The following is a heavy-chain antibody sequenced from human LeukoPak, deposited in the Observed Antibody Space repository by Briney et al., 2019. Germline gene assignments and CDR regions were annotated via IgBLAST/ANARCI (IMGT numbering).Heavy chain of an antibody. D-gene: IGHD3-9*01. CDR2: INWNGGST. V-gene: IGHV3-20*04. J-gene: IGHJ4*02. CDR1: GFTFSSYS. Sequence: GGSLRLSCAASGFTFSSYSMNWVRQAPGKGLEWVSGINWNGGSTGYADSVKGRFTISRDNSKNTLYLLMNSLRAEDTAVYYCAKFYDILTGYIDYWGQGTLVTVSS. CDR3: AKFYDILTGYIDY.